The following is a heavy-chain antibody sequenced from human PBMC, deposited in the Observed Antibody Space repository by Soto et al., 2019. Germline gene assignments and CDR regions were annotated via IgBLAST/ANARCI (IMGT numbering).Heavy chain of an antibody. D-gene: IGHD3-22*01. CDR3: AKRPDYDSSGYCAS. CDR1: GFTFSTYA. CDR2: ISGSGGST. V-gene: IGHV3-23*01. Sequence: PGGSLRLSCAASGFTFSTYAMTWVRQAPGKGLEWVSAISGSGGSTYYADSVKGRFSISRDNSKNTLFLQMNSLRAEDAAVYFCAKRPDYDSSGYCASWGQGTLVTVSS. J-gene: IGHJ4*02.